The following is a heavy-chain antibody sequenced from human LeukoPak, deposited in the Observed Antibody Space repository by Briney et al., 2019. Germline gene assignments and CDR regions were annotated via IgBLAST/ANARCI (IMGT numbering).Heavy chain of an antibody. CDR2: IIPIFGTA. CDR3: ARGSDCSGGSCYGVHRD. CDR1: GGTFSSYA. Sequence: SVKVSCKASGGTFSSYAISWVRQAPGQGLEWMGGIIPIFGTANYAQKFQGRVTITADESTSTAYMELSSLRSEDTAVYYCARGSDCSGGSCYGVHRDWGQGTLVTVSS. D-gene: IGHD2-15*01. V-gene: IGHV1-69*13. J-gene: IGHJ4*02.